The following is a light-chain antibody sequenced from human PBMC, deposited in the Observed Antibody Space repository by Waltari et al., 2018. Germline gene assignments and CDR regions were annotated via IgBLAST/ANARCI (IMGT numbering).Light chain of an antibody. Sequence: QSALTQPRPASGSPAQSVTIPCPGTSRDIGCYSYVPWYQWYPGKAPKLIIYDVNNRPPGVPVRFSGSKSGNTASLTISGLQTEDEADYYCCSYAGPDNHVVFGGGTKMTVL. CDR1: SRDIGCYSY. CDR3: CSYAGPDNHVV. V-gene: IGLV2-11*01. J-gene: IGLJ2*01. CDR2: DVN.